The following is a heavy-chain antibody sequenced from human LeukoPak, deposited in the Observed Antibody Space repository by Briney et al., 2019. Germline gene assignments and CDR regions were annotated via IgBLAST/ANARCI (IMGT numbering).Heavy chain of an antibody. CDR1: GFTFSSYW. CDR3: AGGVYYYDSSGYYLYYFDY. Sequence: GGSLRLSCAASGFTFSSYWMHWVRQAPGQGLVWVSRINSDGSSTSYADSVKGRFTISRDNAKNTLYLQMDSLRAEDTAVYYCAGGVYYYDSSGYYLYYFDYWGQGTLVTVSS. D-gene: IGHD3-22*01. CDR2: INSDGSST. V-gene: IGHV3-74*01. J-gene: IGHJ4*02.